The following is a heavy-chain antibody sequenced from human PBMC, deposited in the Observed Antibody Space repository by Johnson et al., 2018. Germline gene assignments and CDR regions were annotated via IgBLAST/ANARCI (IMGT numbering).Heavy chain of an antibody. Sequence: QVQLVEAGGGVVQPGRSLRLSCAASGFTFSSYGMHWVRQAPGKGLEWVAVISYDGSNKYYADSVKGRFTISRDNSKKTLYLQMNSLRAEDTAGYYCAKDYSCSRTSCYNYYYYYGMDVWGQGTTVTVSS. CDR3: AKDYSCSRTSCYNYYYYYGMDV. CDR2: ISYDGSNK. CDR1: GFTFSSYG. D-gene: IGHD2-2*02. V-gene: IGHV3-30*18. J-gene: IGHJ6*02.